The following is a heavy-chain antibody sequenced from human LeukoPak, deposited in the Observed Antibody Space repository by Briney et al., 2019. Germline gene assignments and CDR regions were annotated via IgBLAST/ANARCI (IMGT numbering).Heavy chain of an antibody. CDR2: IYSGGST. V-gene: IGHV3-66*01. Sequence: GGSLRLSCAASGFTVSSKYLSWVRQAPGKGLEWVSFIYSGGSTYYADSVKGRFTVSRDNSKNTVHLQMNSLRVEDTAVYYCARADYGGDCYFAYWGQGILVTVSS. CDR1: GFTVSSKY. D-gene: IGHD2-21*02. J-gene: IGHJ4*02. CDR3: ARADYGGDCYFAY.